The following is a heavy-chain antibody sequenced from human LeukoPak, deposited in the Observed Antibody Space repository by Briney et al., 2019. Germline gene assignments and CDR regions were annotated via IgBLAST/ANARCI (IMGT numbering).Heavy chain of an antibody. CDR2: STDDGSST. CDR1: GFTLRSRW. J-gene: IGHJ4*01. Sequence: PGGSLRLSCAVSGFTLRSRWMHWVREAPGKGLEWVSVSTDDGSSTSYADSVKGRFTVSRDNAKDMLYLQMNSLRAEATALYYCHPLAYTTNWGQGALVTVSS. V-gene: IGHV3-74*01. CDR3: HPLAYTTN. D-gene: IGHD2-2*02.